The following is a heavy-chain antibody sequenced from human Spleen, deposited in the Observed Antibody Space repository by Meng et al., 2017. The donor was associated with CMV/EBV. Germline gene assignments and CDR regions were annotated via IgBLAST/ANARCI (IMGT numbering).Heavy chain of an antibody. Sequence: SETLSLTCNVSGGFIRSDDSYWTWIRQHPGKGLEWIGYIDNSGSTSYNPALKSRVTISVDTSKSQFSLKLSSVTAADTAVYYCARDGGDSSGYYFDYWGQGTLVTVSS. CDR1: GGFIRSDDSY. V-gene: IGHV4-31*03. D-gene: IGHD3-22*01. CDR2: IDNSGST. J-gene: IGHJ4*02. CDR3: ARDGGDSSGYYFDY.